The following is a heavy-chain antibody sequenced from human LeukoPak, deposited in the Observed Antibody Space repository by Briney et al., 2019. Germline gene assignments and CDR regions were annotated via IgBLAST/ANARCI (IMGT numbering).Heavy chain of an antibody. V-gene: IGHV4-4*02. J-gene: IGHJ5*02. Sequence: SETLSLTCAVSGGPIRSSNWWIWVRPPPGKGLEWSGEIYHSGSTNYHPSLKSRVTISVDEYKNLFPLNLNSVTPADTAVYYCARSRTMYVDLWGKGTLVTVSS. D-gene: IGHD3-10*02. CDR3: ARSRTMYVDL. CDR2: IYHSGST. CDR1: GGPIRSSNW.